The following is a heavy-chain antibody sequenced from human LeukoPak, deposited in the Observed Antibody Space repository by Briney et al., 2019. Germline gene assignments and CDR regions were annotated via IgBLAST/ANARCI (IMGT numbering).Heavy chain of an antibody. J-gene: IGHJ6*02. CDR2: IYSGGST. V-gene: IGHV3-66*01. CDR1: GFTVSSNY. Sequence: GGSLTLSCAASGFTVSSNYMSWVRQAPGKGLEWVSVIYSGGSTYYADSVKGRFTISRDNSKNTLYLQMNSLRAEDTAVYYCARTVQLWYGMDVWGRGTTVTVSS. CDR3: ARTVQLWYGMDV. D-gene: IGHD5-18*01.